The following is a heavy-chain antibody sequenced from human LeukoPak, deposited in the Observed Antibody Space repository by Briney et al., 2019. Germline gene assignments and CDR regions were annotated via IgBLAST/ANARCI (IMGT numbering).Heavy chain of an antibody. Sequence: SETLSLTCSVSGDSISSGAYSWSWIRQSPGKGLEWIGFIYHVGNTDYNPSLKSRLSMSLDESKNQFSLRLSSVTAADTAVYYCASGGGYCSGGSCYWGQGTLVTVSS. CDR2: IYHVGNT. D-gene: IGHD2-15*01. J-gene: IGHJ4*02. CDR3: ASGGGYCSGGSCY. CDR1: GDSISSGAYS. V-gene: IGHV4-30-2*05.